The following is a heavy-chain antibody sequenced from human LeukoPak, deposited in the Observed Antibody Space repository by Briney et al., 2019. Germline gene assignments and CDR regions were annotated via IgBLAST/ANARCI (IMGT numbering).Heavy chain of an antibody. CDR1: GFTVSSNY. D-gene: IGHD2-2*01. CDR2: IYSGGST. Sequence: GGSLRLSCAASGFTVSSNYMSWVRQAPGKGLEWVSVIYSGGSTYYADSVKGRFTISRDNSKNTLYLQMNSLRAEDTAVYYCARGRPGDIVVVPAAMPHDYWGQGTLVTVSS. V-gene: IGHV3-66*01. J-gene: IGHJ4*02. CDR3: ARGRPGDIVVVPAAMPHDY.